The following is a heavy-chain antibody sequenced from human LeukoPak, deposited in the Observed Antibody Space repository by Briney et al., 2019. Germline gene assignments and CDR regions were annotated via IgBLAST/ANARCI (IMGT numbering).Heavy chain of an antibody. CDR1: GGSVSSGSYY. D-gene: IGHD1-1*01. Sequence: PSEALSLTCTVSGGSVSSGSYYWSWIRQPPGKGLEWSGYIYYSGSTNYNPSLKSRVTISVDTSKNQFSLKLSSVTAADTAVYYCASRTTGTTKWFDPWGQGTLVTVSS. J-gene: IGHJ5*02. V-gene: IGHV4-61*01. CDR2: IYYSGST. CDR3: ASRTTGTTKWFDP.